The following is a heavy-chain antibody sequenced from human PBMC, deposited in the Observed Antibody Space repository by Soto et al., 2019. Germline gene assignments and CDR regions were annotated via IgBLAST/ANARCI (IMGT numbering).Heavy chain of an antibody. CDR1: DDSSGNYK. D-gene: IGHD3-10*01. V-gene: IGHV4-59*08. J-gene: IGHJ6*01. CDR2: IDSNGGT. CDR3: VRQGFGRLHGLVAV. Sequence: SGTLSLTCTVSDDSSGNYKWSWIRQPPGRRLEWIGYIDSNGGTSYNPSLQSRVTISIDTSTKQFFLKLSSVTAADTAVYYCVRQGFGRLHGLVAVWGQGTTVIVSS.